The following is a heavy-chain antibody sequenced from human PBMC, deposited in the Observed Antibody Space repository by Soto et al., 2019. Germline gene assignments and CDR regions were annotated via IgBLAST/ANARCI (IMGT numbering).Heavy chain of an antibody. CDR3: ARAPPPISYASVENEYYLDD. V-gene: IGHV4-59*01. CDR1: GGSISSYR. Sequence: QVQLQESGPRLVKPSETLSLICTVSGGSISSYRWSWIRQPPGKGLEWIGYIYYSGSTTYNPSLRSRVTMSVDTSQNQFSLKLTSVTAADTAVYYCARAPPPISYASVENEYYLDDWGQGTLVTVSS. J-gene: IGHJ4*02. CDR2: IYYSGST. D-gene: IGHD2-2*01.